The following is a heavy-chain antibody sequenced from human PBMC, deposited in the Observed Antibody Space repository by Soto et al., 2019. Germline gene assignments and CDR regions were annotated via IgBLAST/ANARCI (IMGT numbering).Heavy chain of an antibody. V-gene: IGHV1-18*04. Sequence: ASVKVSCKASGYTFTSYGISWVRQAPGQGPEWMGWISAYNGNTNYAQKLQGRVTMTTDTSTSTAYMELRSLRSDDTAVYYCARDSGEPIVATYFDYWGQGTLVTVSS. CDR2: ISAYNGNT. D-gene: IGHD5-12*01. CDR1: GYTFTSYG. J-gene: IGHJ4*02. CDR3: ARDSGEPIVATYFDY.